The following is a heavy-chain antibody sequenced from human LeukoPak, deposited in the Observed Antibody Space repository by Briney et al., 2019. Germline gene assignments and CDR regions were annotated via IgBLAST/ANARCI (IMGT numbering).Heavy chain of an antibody. D-gene: IGHD2-15*01. V-gene: IGHV3-23*01. CDR3: AKCGSTCYANAFYI. Sequence: GGSLRLSCAASGLTFSSYAMSWVRQAPGKGLEWVSAISGSGGTTYYADSVKGRFTISRDNSKNTLCLQMNSLRAEDTAVYYCAKCGSTCYANAFYIWGQGTLVTVSS. J-gene: IGHJ3*02. CDR2: ISGSGGTT. CDR1: GLTFSSYA.